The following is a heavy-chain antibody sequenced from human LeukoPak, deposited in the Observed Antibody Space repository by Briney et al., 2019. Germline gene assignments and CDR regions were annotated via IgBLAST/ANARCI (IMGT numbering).Heavy chain of an antibody. V-gene: IGHV5-51*01. J-gene: IGHJ5*02. CDR3: ARSATIISFWFDP. D-gene: IGHD5-12*01. CDR1: GYSFTSYW. Sequence: GESLKISCKGSGYSFTSYWIGWVRQMPGKGLEWMGIIYPGDSDTRYSPSFQGQVTISADKSISTTYLQWSSLKASDTAMYYCARSATIISFWFDPWAQGTLVTVSS. CDR2: IYPGDSDT.